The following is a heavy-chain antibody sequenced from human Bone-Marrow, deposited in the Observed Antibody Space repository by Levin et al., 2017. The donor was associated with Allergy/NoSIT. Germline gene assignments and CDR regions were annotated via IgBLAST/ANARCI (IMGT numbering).Heavy chain of an antibody. CDR2: LNVDSGKT. Sequence: ASVKVSCKVSGYTFNSYGIHWLRQAPGQSLEWMGWLNVDSGKTEYSMKFRDRVTLTRDTSANTTYMELSSLRSEDTAVYYCAREGIVVAETVDFWGQGTLVTVSS. CDR3: AREGIVVAETVDF. D-gene: IGHD6-19*01. CDR1: GYTFNSYG. V-gene: IGHV1-3*01. J-gene: IGHJ4*02.